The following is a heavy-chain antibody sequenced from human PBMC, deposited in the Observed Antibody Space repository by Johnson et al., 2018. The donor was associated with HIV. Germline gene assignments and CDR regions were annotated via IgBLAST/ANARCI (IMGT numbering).Heavy chain of an antibody. CDR2: ISGDGSSL. CDR1: GFTISTFW. CDR3: AKDQSTVVVPNAFDI. J-gene: IGHJ3*02. Sequence: VQLVESGGALVQPGGSLILSCEVSGFTISTFWMHWVRQVPGKGLMWVSRISGDGSSLSYADSVKGRFTISRDNSRNTLYLQTNSLRAEDTAVYYCAKDQSTVVVPNAFDIWGQGTMVTVSS. D-gene: IGHD3-22*01. V-gene: IGHV3-74*01.